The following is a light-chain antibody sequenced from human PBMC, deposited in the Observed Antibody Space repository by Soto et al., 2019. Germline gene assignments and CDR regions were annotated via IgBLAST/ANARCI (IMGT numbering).Light chain of an antibody. V-gene: IGKV3-20*01. CDR3: QQYGSSPGT. CDR1: QSVNNNY. Sequence: EIVLTQSPGTLSLSPGERATLSCRASQSVNNNYLGWYQQKPGQAPRLLIYDASNRATGIPDMFSGSGSGTDFTLTISRLEPEDFPMYYCQQYGSSPGTFGQGTKV. J-gene: IGKJ1*01. CDR2: DAS.